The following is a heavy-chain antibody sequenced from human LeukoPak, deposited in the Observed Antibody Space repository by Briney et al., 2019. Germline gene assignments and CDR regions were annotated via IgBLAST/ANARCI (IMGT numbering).Heavy chain of an antibody. CDR2: MYSGGNT. Sequence: GGSLRLSCAASGIAVSSNYMSWVRQAPGKGLEWVSVMYSGGNTYYADSVKGRFTISRDKSKNTLYLQMNSLRAEDTAVYYCARGIGSTVFFDHWGQGTLVTVSS. CDR1: GIAVSSNY. V-gene: IGHV3-53*01. CDR3: ARGIGSTVFFDH. J-gene: IGHJ4*02. D-gene: IGHD4-11*01.